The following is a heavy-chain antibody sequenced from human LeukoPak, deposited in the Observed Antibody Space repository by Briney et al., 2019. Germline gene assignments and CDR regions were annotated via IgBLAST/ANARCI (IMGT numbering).Heavy chain of an antibody. CDR1: GYSISSGYY. V-gene: IGHV4-38-2*01. CDR3: ARITVVTPPGY. CDR2: IYHCGST. Sequence: SETLSLTCAVSGYSISSGYYWGWIRQPPGKGLEWIGSIYHCGSTYYNPSLKSRVTISVDTSKNQFSLKLSSVTAADTAVYYCARITVVTPPGYWGQGTLVTVSS. J-gene: IGHJ4*02. D-gene: IGHD4-23*01.